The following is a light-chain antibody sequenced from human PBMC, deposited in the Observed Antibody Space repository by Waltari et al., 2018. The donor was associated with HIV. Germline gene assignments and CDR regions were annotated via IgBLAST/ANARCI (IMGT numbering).Light chain of an antibody. CDR1: QSVKEY. J-gene: IGKJ4*01. Sequence: EIVLTQSPATLSVSPGETATLSCRASQSVKEYLAWYQRRPGQVPRLVVYDASKRAAGVPDRFSGSGFGTDFTLTISGLEPEDVAFYYCQQRSAWPPTFGGGTRVEIE. CDR3: QQRSAWPPT. V-gene: IGKV3-11*01. CDR2: DAS.